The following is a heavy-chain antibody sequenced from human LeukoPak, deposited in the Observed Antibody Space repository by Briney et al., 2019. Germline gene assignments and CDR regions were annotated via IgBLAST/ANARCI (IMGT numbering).Heavy chain of an antibody. D-gene: IGHD3-10*01. J-gene: IGHJ4*02. CDR2: IIGSAVNT. CDR1: GLTASSYG. Sequence: PGGSLRLSCGASGLTASSYGMSWVRQAPGKGLEWVSTIIGSAVNTYYADSVKGRFTISRDDSKNTVYLQTNSLRAEDTAVYSCAKYTSGTSYRGLDQWGQGTLVTVSS. CDR3: AKYTSGTSYRGLDQ. V-gene: IGHV3-23*01.